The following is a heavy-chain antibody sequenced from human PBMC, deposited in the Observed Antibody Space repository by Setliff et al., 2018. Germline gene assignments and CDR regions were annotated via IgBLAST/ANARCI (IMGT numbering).Heavy chain of an antibody. CDR3: ARVESMVRGKNILRHFDY. Sequence: ASVKVSCKASGYSFTNYAVNWVRQAPGHGLEWLGWISPHSGNVYSAQNLQGRLTLSTDRSTNTVYMELGSLTTDDTAIYYCARVESMVRGKNILRHFDYWGQGTQVTVSS. D-gene: IGHD3-10*01. CDR2: ISPHSGNV. CDR1: GYSFTNYA. J-gene: IGHJ4*02. V-gene: IGHV1-18*01.